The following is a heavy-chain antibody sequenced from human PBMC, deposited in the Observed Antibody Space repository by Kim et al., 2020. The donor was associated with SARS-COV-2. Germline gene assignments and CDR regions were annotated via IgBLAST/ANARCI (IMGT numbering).Heavy chain of an antibody. D-gene: IGHD6-13*01. Sequence: YYNPHLKSRVTISMDTSQTHFSLKLRSVTAADTAVYFCAKSYISSWYWFDYWGQGTLVTVSS. CDR3: AKSYISSWYWFDY. V-gene: IGHV4-39*02. J-gene: IGHJ4*02.